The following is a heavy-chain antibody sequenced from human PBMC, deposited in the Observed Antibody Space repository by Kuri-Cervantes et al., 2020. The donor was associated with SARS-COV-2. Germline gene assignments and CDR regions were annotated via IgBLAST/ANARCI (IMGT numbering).Heavy chain of an antibody. Sequence: GSLRLSCTVSGGSISSYYWSWIRQPPGKGLEWIGYIYYSGSTNYNPSLKSRVTISVDTSKNQFSLKLSSVTAADTAVYYCARELGLWDDSKQYIDYWGQGTLVTVSS. CDR3: ARELGLWDDSKQYIDY. CDR2: IYYSGST. J-gene: IGHJ4*02. V-gene: IGHV4-59*01. D-gene: IGHD1-1*01. CDR1: GGSISSYY.